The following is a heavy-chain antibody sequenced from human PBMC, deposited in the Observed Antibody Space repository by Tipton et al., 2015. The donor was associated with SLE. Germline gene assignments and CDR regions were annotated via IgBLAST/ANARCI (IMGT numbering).Heavy chain of an antibody. CDR2: VNHRGAT. CDR1: GFSFSSYW. J-gene: IGHJ3*02. V-gene: IGHV4-34*01. D-gene: IGHD2-2*01. CDR3: ARRKYCSSTSCYVDAFDI. Sequence: LRLSCAASGFSFSSYWMSWIRQTPGQRVEWIGEVNHRGATNYNPSLKSRATISVDTSKNQFSLKLSSVTAADTAVYYCARRKYCSSTSCYVDAFDIWGQGTMVTVSS.